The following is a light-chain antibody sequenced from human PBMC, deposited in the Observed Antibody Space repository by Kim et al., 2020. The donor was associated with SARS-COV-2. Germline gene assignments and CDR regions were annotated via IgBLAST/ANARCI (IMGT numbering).Light chain of an antibody. J-gene: IGLJ2*01. CDR3: AAWDDSLSAPV. CDR1: SSNIGSNY. Sequence: GPRATISCSGSSSNIGSNYVYWYHQLPGTAPKLLIYRNNQRPSGVPDRFSGSKSGTSASLAISGLRSEDEADYYCAAWDDSLSAPVFGGGTQLTVL. CDR2: RNN. V-gene: IGLV1-47*01.